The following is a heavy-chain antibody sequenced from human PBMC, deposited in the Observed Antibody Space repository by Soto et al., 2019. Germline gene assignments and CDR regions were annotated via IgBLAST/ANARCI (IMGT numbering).Heavy chain of an antibody. Sequence: PSETLSLTCAVYGGSFSGYYWSWIRQPPGKGLEWIGEINHSGSTNYNPSLKSRVTISVDTSKNQFSLKLSSVTAADTAVYYCARFPVATTRPPSYFDYWGQGTLVTVSS. CDR1: GGSFSGYY. CDR2: INHSGST. CDR3: ARFPVATTRPPSYFDY. D-gene: IGHD5-12*01. J-gene: IGHJ4*02. V-gene: IGHV4-34*01.